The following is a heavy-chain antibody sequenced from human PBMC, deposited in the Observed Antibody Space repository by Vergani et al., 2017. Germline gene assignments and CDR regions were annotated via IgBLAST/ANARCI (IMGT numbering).Heavy chain of an antibody. J-gene: IGHJ2*01. CDR3: ARDTTVTTGWYFDL. D-gene: IGHD4-17*01. CDR2: IYSGGST. V-gene: IGHV3-53*02. Sequence: EVQLVETGGGLIQPGGSLRLSCAASGFTVSSNYMSWVRQAPGKGLEWVSVIYSGGSTYYADSVKGRFTISRDNAKNSLYLQMNSLRAEDTAVYYCARDTTVTTGWYFDLWGRGTLVTVSS. CDR1: GFTVSSNY.